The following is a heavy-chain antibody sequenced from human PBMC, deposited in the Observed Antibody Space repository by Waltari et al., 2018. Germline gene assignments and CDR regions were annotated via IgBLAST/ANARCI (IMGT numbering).Heavy chain of an antibody. Sequence: QVQLVQSGAEVKKPGASVKVSCKASGYTFTGYYMHWVRQAPGQGLEWMGWINPNSGGTNYAQKFQGRVTITADKSTSTAYMELSSLRSEDTAVYYCARGLVVVAATPYNWFDPWGQGTLVTGSS. CDR1: GYTFTGYY. D-gene: IGHD2-15*01. V-gene: IGHV1-2*02. CDR2: INPNSGGT. CDR3: ARGLVVVAATPYNWFDP. J-gene: IGHJ5*02.